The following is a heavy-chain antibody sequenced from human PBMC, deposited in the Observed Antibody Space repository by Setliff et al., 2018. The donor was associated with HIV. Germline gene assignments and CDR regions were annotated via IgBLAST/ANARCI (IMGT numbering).Heavy chain of an antibody. CDR2: IYYSGTT. D-gene: IGHD3-16*01. V-gene: IGHV4-59*04. CDR1: RGSFTGYY. Sequence: SETLSLTCTVYRGSFTGYYWSWIRQPPGKGLEWIGYIYYSGTTYYNPSLMSRVTISVDTSKSHFSLRLSSVTAADTAVYYCARHRGAFRLDYWGQGTLVTVSS. CDR3: ARHRGAFRLDY. J-gene: IGHJ4*02.